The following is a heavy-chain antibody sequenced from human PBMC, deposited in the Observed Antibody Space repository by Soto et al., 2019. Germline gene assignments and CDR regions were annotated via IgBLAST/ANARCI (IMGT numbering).Heavy chain of an antibody. V-gene: IGHV3-23*01. Sequence: EVHLLESGGALVQPGGSLRLSCAASGVFFSNYHMSWVHQSPGKGLQWVAAISGGGDSTYYADSVKGRFTISRDNSENTLWLQMNSLRAGDTAVYYCVKYGGAAARPTFYYGLDVWGQGTTVTVSS. CDR3: VKYGGAAARPTFYYGLDV. CDR2: ISGGGDST. D-gene: IGHD6-6*01. CDR1: GVFFSNYH. J-gene: IGHJ6*02.